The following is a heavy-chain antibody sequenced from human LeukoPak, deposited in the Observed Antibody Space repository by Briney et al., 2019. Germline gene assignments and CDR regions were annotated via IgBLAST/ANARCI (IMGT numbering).Heavy chain of an antibody. J-gene: IGHJ4*02. CDR3: ALLSYPSYS. CDR1: VFTLSRYA. Sequence: GGSLRLSCAASVFTLSRYAMHWVRPAPGRGVEWVAVISSDGNRTHYADSVRGRFTLSRDNSNKTLHLRTKNLRADDTPLYYCALLSYPSYSWGQGTLVTVSS. D-gene: IGHD2-8*01. CDR2: ISSDGNRT. V-gene: IGHV3-30-3*01.